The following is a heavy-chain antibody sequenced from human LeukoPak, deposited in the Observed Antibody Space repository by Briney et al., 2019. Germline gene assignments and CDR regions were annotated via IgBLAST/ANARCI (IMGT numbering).Heavy chain of an antibody. Sequence: PGGSLRLSCAASGFTFSDHYMDWVRQAPGKGLEWVGRIKSKTDGGTTDYAAPVKGRFTISRDDSKDTLYLQMDSLKTEDTAVYYCTTHSSAWSKYDYWGQGALVTVSS. V-gene: IGHV3-15*01. CDR2: IKSKTDGGTT. J-gene: IGHJ4*02. D-gene: IGHD6-13*01. CDR1: GFTFSDHY. CDR3: TTHSSAWSKYDY.